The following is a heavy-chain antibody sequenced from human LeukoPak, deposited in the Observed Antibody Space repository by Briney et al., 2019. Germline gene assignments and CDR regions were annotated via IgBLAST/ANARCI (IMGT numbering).Heavy chain of an antibody. V-gene: IGHV3-21*01. CDR1: GFTFSTYS. J-gene: IGHJ4*02. CDR3: ARESGYSYAYDY. D-gene: IGHD5-18*01. CDR2: ISSSSSNI. Sequence: GGSLRLSCAASGFTFSTYSMNWVRQAPGKGLEWVTSISSSSSNIYYADSVKGRFTISRDNAKNSLYLQMNSLRAEDTAVYHCARESGYSYAYDYWGQGALVTVSS.